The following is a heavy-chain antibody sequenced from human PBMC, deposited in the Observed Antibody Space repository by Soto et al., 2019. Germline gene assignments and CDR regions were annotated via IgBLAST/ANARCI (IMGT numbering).Heavy chain of an antibody. Sequence: QVQLQESGPGLVKPSETLSLRCTVSDGSISPNYWTWIRQPPGKGLEWIGYIYYAGTTTYNPSLKSRVXXXVXXSKNEVSLKLTSVTAADTAVYYCARLGAYYQALDSWGQGTLVTVSS. J-gene: IGHJ4*02. CDR2: IYYAGTT. V-gene: IGHV4-59*08. D-gene: IGHD3-22*01. CDR3: ARLGAYYQALDS. CDR1: DGSISPNY.